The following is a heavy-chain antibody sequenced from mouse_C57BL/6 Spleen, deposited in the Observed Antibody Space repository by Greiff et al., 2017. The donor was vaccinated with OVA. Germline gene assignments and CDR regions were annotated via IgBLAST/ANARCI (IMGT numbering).Heavy chain of an antibody. J-gene: IGHJ4*01. V-gene: IGHV7-1*01. CDR2: SRNKANDYTT. Sequence: EVKLVESGGGLVQSGRSLRLSCATSGFTFSDFYMEWVRQAPGKGLEWIAASRNKANDYTTEYSASVKGRFIVSRDTSQSILYLQMNALRAEDTAIYYCARDAGGNYGWAMDYWGQGTSVTVSS. D-gene: IGHD2-1*01. CDR1: GFTFSDFY. CDR3: ARDAGGNYGWAMDY.